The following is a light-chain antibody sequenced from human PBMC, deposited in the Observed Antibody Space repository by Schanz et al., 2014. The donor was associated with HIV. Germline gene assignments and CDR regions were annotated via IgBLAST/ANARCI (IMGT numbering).Light chain of an antibody. Sequence: EIVMTQSPDTLSVSPGERGTLSCRASQSVKSNFIGWYQQKPGQAPRLLIFGASNRATGIPDRFSGGESGTDFLLTITRAEPEDFAMYYCQQYGTLPWTFGQGTQVEVK. CDR3: QQYGTLPWT. CDR1: QSVKSNF. J-gene: IGKJ1*01. CDR2: GAS. V-gene: IGKV3-20*01.